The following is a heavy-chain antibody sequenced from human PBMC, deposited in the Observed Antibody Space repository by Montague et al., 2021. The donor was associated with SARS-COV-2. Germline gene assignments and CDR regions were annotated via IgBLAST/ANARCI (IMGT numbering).Heavy chain of an antibody. V-gene: IGHV3-48*03. CDR2: TTSTGSTI. CDR1: GFTFSSYE. Sequence: SLRLSCAASGFTFSSYEMNWVRQAPGKVLEWVSYTTSTGSTIYXXXSGQGRFTISRDNAKKSLYLQMNSLRAEDTAVYYCARNKFPAAFDFWGQGTLVTVSS. CDR3: ARNKFPAAFDF. D-gene: IGHD2-2*01. J-gene: IGHJ4*02.